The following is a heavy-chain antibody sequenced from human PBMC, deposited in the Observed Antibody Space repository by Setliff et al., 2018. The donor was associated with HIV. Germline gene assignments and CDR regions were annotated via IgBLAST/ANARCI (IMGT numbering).Heavy chain of an antibody. D-gene: IGHD1-26*01. Sequence: PGGSLRLSCAASGFTFSSYSMNWVRQAPGKGLEWVSSISSSSSYIYYADSVKGRFTISRDNANNPLFLEMNNLRPEDTAFYYCVKDGTPIGRYYQYFHVWGEGIMVTVSS. CDR3: VKDGTPIGRYYQYFHV. V-gene: IGHV3-21*04. J-gene: IGHJ6*04. CDR1: GFTFSSYS. CDR2: ISSSSSYI.